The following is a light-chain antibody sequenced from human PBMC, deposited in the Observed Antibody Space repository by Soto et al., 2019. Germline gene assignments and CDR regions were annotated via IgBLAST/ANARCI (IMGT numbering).Light chain of an antibody. CDR2: DTS. V-gene: IGLV7-46*01. Sequence: QTVVTQEPSLTVSPGGTVTLTCGPSTGAVTSGHYPYRFLQKPGQAPRTLIYDTSNKHSWTPARFSGSLLGGKAALTLSGAQPEDEAEYYCLLSYSGARPVVFGGGTKLTVL. CDR1: TGAVTSGHY. CDR3: LLSYSGARPVV. J-gene: IGLJ2*01.